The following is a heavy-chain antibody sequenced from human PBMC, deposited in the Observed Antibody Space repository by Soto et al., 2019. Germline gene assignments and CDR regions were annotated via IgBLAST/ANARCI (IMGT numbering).Heavy chain of an antibody. J-gene: IGHJ6*02. CDR3: AIPYCSSTSCYHYYYYGMDV. CDR1: GYTVTSYA. CDR2: INAGNGNT. D-gene: IGHD2-2*01. Sequence: ASVKVSCKASGYTVTSYAMHWVRQAPGQRLEWMGWINAGNGNTKYSQKFQGRVTITRDTSASTAYMELSSLRSEDTAVYYCAIPYCSSTSCYHYYYYGMDVWGQGTTVTVSS. V-gene: IGHV1-3*01.